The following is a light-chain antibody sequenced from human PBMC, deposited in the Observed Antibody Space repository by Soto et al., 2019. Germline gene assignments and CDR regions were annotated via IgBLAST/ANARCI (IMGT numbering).Light chain of an antibody. CDR2: STI. J-gene: IGLJ2*01. Sequence: AVVTQEPSLTVSPGETVTLTCASSTGAVTSGYFPNWFQQKPGQPPRALIYSTINQHSWTPARFSGSLLGGKAALTLSGVQPEDEGDYYCLLYFGGVHLFGGGTKVTVL. CDR1: TGAVTSGYF. V-gene: IGLV7-43*01. CDR3: LLYFGGVHL.